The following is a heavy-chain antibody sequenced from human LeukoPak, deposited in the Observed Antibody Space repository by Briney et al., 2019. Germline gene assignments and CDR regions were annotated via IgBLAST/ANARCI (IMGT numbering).Heavy chain of an antibody. CDR2: IYVGDSDI. CDR3: ARQGDGYDSRVSDGFDI. CDR1: GYNFANFW. J-gene: IGHJ3*02. D-gene: IGHD5-24*01. Sequence: GESLKISCKGSGYNFANFWIGWVRQMPGKGLEWMGIIYVGDSDIRYSPSFQGHVTMSGDISSSTAYLQWSSLKASDTAMYYCARQGDGYDSRVSDGFDIWGQGTMVTVSS. V-gene: IGHV5-51*01.